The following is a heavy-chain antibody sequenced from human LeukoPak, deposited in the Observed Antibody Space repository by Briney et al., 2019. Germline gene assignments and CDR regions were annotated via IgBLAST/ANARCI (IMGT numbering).Heavy chain of an antibody. CDR1: GYTFTSYD. CDR3: ARDPWGSGSYYGRHDAFDI. J-gene: IGHJ3*02. CDR2: MNPNSGNT. D-gene: IGHD1-26*01. V-gene: IGHV1-8*01. Sequence: EASVKVSCKASGYTFTSYDINWVRQAPGQGLEWMGWMNPNSGNTGYAQKFQGRVTITRNTSISTAYMELSSLRSEDTAVYYCARDPWGSGSYYGRHDAFDIWGQGTMVTVSS.